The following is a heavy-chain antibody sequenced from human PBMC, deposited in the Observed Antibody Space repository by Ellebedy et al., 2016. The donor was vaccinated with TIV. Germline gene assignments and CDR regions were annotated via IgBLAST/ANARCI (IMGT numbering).Heavy chain of an antibody. CDR1: GFSFSSFA. CDR3: ARGAPYESSGADY. Sequence: GESLKISCTASGFSFSSFAMSWARQASGKGLEWVSHISDDGFSTYNVDSVKGRFTISRDNSKNTLYLQMNSLRAEDTAVYYCARGAPYESSGADYWGQGTLVTVSS. V-gene: IGHV3-23*01. D-gene: IGHD3-22*01. CDR2: ISDDGFST. J-gene: IGHJ4*02.